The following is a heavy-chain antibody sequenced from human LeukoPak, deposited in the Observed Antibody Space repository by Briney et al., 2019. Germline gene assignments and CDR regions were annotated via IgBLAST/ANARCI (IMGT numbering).Heavy chain of an antibody. CDR3: ARDYIAANWFDP. D-gene: IGHD5-12*01. Sequence: SETLSLTCTVSGGSISSGSYYWSWIRHPAGKGLEWIGRIYTSGSTNYNPSLKSRVTISVDTSKNQFSLKLSSVTAADTAVYYCARDYIAANWFDPWGQGTLVTVSS. V-gene: IGHV4-61*02. CDR1: GGSISSGSYY. J-gene: IGHJ5*02. CDR2: IYTSGST.